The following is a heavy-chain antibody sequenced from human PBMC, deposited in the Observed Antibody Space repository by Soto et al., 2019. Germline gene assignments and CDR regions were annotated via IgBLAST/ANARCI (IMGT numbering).Heavy chain of an antibody. CDR3: ATSFYMYYGMDV. V-gene: IGHV3-21*01. J-gene: IGHJ6*02. CDR2: ISSSSSYI. D-gene: IGHD3-10*01. Sequence: GGSLRLSCAASGFTFSSYSMNWVRQAPGKGLEWVSSISSSSSYIYYADSVKGRFTISRDNAKNSLYLQMNSLRAEDTAVYYCATSFYMYYGMDVWGQGTTVTVSS. CDR1: GFTFSSYS.